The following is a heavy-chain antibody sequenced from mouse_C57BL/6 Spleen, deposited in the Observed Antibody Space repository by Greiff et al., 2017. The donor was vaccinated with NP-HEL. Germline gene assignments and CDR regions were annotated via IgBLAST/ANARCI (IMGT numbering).Heavy chain of an antibody. CDR1: GFTFSSYA. CDR3: ARGSYYGSSYYAMDY. D-gene: IGHD1-1*01. J-gene: IGHJ4*01. Sequence: EVKLMESGGGLVKPGGSLKLSCAASGFTFSSYAMSWVRQTPEKRLEWVATISDGGSYTYYPDNVKGRFTISRDNAKNNLYLQMSHLKSEDTAMYYCARGSYYGSSYYAMDYWGQGTSVTVSS. V-gene: IGHV5-4*03. CDR2: ISDGGSYT.